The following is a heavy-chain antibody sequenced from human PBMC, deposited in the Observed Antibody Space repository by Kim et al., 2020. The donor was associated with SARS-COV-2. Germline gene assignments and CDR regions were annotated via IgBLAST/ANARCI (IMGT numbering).Heavy chain of an antibody. CDR2: ITSGSSLL. V-gene: IGHV3-21*01. D-gene: IGHD6-6*01. Sequence: GGSLRLSCVASGFAFSSYSMNWVRQAPGKGLEWVSSITSGSSLLYYADSLRGRFTISRDNARNSLYLQMNSLRAEDTAVYYCTRVRQYSNSVFSYYYGM. J-gene: IGHJ6*01. CDR3: TRVRQYSNSVFSYYYGM. CDR1: GFAFSSYS.